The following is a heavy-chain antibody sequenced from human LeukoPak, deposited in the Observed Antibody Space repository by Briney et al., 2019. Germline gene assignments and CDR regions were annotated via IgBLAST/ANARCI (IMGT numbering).Heavy chain of an antibody. V-gene: IGHV3-66*02. CDR2: IYSGGST. J-gene: IGHJ6*03. CDR1: GFTVSSNY. CDR3: ARVVHYYYYHMDV. Sequence: GGSLRLSCAASGFTVSSNYMSWVRQAPGKGLEWVSVIYSGGSTYYADSVKGRFTISRDNSKNTLYLQMNSLRAEDTAVYYCARVVHYYYYHMDVWGKGTTVTVSS.